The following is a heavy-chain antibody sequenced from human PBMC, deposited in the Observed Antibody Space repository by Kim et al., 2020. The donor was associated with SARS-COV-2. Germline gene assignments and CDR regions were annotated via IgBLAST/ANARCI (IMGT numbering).Heavy chain of an antibody. J-gene: IGHJ4*02. CDR2: INHSGST. D-gene: IGHD4-17*01. CDR3: ARGHYGRV. CDR1: GGSFSGYY. Sequence: SETLSLTCAVYGGSFSGYYWSWIRQPPGKGLEWIGEINHSGSTNYNPSLKSRVTISVDTSKNQFSLKLSSVTAADTAVYYCARGHYGRVWGQGTLVTVSS. V-gene: IGHV4-34*01.